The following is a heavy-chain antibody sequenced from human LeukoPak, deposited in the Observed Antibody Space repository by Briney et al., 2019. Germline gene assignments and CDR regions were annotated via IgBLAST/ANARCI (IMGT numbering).Heavy chain of an antibody. CDR3: ARGLGTTEWDY. J-gene: IGHJ4*02. Sequence: WMGWISAYNGNTNYAQKLQGRVTMTTDTSTSTAYMELRSLRSDDTAVYYCARGLGTTEWDYWGQGTLVTVSS. D-gene: IGHD1-7*01. CDR2: ISAYNGNT. V-gene: IGHV1-18*01.